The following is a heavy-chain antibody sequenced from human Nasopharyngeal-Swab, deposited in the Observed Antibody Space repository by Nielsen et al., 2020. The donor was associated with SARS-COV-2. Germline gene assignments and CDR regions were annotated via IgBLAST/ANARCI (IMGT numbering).Heavy chain of an antibody. CDR2: IIPIFGTA. V-gene: IGHV1-69*13. CDR1: GGTFSSYA. CDR3: ARDHYDILTGYYPPPYYGMDV. D-gene: IGHD3-9*01. Sequence: SVKVSCKASGGTFSSYAISWVRQAPGQGLEWMGGIIPIFGTANYAQKFQGRVTITADESTSTAYMELSSLRSEDTAVYYCARDHYDILTGYYPPPYYGMDVWSQGTTVTVSS. J-gene: IGHJ6*02.